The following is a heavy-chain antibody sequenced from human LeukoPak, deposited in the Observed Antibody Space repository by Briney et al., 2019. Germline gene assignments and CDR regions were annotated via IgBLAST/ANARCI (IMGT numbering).Heavy chain of an antibody. J-gene: IGHJ4*02. Sequence: SQTLSLTCTVSGGSISSGGYYWSWIRQPPGKGLEWTGTVYPSGNTYYNPSLKSRLTLSVDTSRNQFSLKLSSVTAADTAIYYCSRLESGNPGVDWGQGTLVTVSS. V-gene: IGHV4-30-2*03. CDR2: VYPSGNT. D-gene: IGHD4-23*01. CDR1: GGSISSGGYY. CDR3: SRLESGNPGVD.